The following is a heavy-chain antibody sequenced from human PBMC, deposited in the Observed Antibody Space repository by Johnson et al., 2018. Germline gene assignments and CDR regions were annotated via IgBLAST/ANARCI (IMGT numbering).Heavy chain of an antibody. Sequence: VQLVESGGGLVKPGGSLRLSCAASEFTLRGYPMNWVRQAPGKVLEWVSCISSSIAYKYYADSVEGRFTVSRDNARNSLLLQRNILRAEDAAIYYCARGQTQNYYYGMDVWGQGTTVTVSS. CDR1: EFTLRGYP. CDR2: ISSSIAYK. J-gene: IGHJ6*02. CDR3: ARGQTQNYYYGMDV. V-gene: IGHV3-21*01.